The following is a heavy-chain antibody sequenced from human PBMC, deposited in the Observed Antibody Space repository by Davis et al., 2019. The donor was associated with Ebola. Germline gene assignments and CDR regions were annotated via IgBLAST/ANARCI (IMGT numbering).Heavy chain of an antibody. D-gene: IGHD3-16*01. CDR1: GFTFSGSA. J-gene: IGHJ4*02. CDR2: IRSKANSYAT. CDR3: ASTPPTLWDY. V-gene: IGHV3-73*01. Sequence: GGSLRLSCAASGFTFSGSAMHWVRQASGKGLEWVGRIRSKANSYATAYAASVKGRFTISRDDSKNTAYLQMNSLKTEDTAVYYCASTPPTLWDYWGQGTLVTVSS.